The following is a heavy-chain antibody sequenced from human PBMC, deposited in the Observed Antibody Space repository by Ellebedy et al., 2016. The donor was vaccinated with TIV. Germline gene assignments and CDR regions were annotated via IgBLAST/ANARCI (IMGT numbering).Heavy chain of an antibody. V-gene: IGHV4-59*01. CDR1: GGSINNYY. CDR2: IYYSGST. Sequence: ESLKISCTVSGGSINNYYWSWIRQPPGKGLEWIGYIYYSGSTHYNPSFKSRVTISVDTSKSQFSLKLSSVTAADTAVYYCARTKAVAGTFCFDYWGQGTLVTVSS. J-gene: IGHJ4*02. D-gene: IGHD6-13*01. CDR3: ARTKAVAGTFCFDY.